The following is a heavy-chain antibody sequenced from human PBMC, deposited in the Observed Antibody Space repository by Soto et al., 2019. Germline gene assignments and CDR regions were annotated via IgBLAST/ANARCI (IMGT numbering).Heavy chain of an antibody. J-gene: IGHJ4*02. CDR3: ARLDIVVVVAATGRFDY. CDR2: IYYSGST. D-gene: IGHD2-15*01. CDR1: GGSISSSSYY. Sequence: SETLSLTCTVSGGSISSSSYYWGWIRQPPGKGLEWIGSIYYSGSTYYNPSLKSRVTISVATSKYQFSLKLSSVTAADTAVYYCARLDIVVVVAATGRFDYWGQGTLVTVSS. V-gene: IGHV4-39*01.